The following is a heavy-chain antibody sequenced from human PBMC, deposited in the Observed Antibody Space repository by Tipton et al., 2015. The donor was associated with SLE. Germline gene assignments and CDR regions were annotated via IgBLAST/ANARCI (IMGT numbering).Heavy chain of an antibody. V-gene: IGHV4-38-2*02. CDR3: ARLGNGYKYYFDY. CDR1: GYSISSGYY. CDR2: IYHSGST. Sequence: TLSLTCTVSGYSISSGYYWGWIRQPPGKGLEWIGSIYHSGSTYYNPSLKSRVTISVDTSKNQFSLKLSSVTAADTAVYYCARLGNGYKYYFDYWGQGTLVTVSS. J-gene: IGHJ4*02. D-gene: IGHD5-24*01.